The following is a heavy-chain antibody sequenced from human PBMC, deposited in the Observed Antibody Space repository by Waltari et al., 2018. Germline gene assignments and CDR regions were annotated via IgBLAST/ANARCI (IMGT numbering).Heavy chain of an antibody. CDR2: ISWDCGST. J-gene: IGHJ6*03. CDR3: AKGGGYDYYYYYYMDV. V-gene: IGHV3-43D*04. Sequence: EVQLVESGGVVVQPGGSLRLSCAASGFTFDDYAMHWVRQAAGKGLEWVSLISWDCGSTYYADSVKGRFTISRDNSKNSLYLQMNSLRAEDTALYYCAKGGGYDYYYYYYMDVWGKGTTVTVSS. D-gene: IGHD5-12*01. CDR1: GFTFDDYA.